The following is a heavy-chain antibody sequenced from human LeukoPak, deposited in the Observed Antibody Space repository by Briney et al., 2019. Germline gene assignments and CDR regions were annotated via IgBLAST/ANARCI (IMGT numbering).Heavy chain of an antibody. D-gene: IGHD1-1*01. CDR3: ARGVTTGTTNFDY. Sequence: GGSLRLSCAASGFTFSSYSMNWVRQAPGKGLEWVSSISSSSSYIYYADSVKGRFTISRDNAKNSLYLQMNSLRSEDTAVYYCARGVTTGTTNFDYWGQGTLVTVSS. V-gene: IGHV3-21*04. J-gene: IGHJ4*02. CDR2: ISSSSSYI. CDR1: GFTFSSYS.